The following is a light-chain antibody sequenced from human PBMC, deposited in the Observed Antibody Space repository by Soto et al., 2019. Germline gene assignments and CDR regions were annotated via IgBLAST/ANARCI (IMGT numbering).Light chain of an antibody. V-gene: IGLV2-14*02. CDR3: SSYTTTSTLVV. J-gene: IGLJ3*02. CDR2: EGT. Sequence: QSALTQPASVSGSPGQSITISCTGTSSDVGSYDLVSWFQHHPGEAPKLMIYEGTKRPSGVSNRFSGSKSGNTASLTISGLQTADEADYYCSSYTTTSTLVVFGGGTKLTVL. CDR1: SSDVGSYDL.